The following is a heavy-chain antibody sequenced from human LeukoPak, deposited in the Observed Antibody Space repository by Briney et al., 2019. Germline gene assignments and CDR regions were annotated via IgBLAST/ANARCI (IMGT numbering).Heavy chain of an antibody. CDR2: MNPNSGNT. CDR3: ARVTAGGTWTFDI. CDR1: RDTFTIND. D-gene: IGHD6-13*01. Sequence: ASVKVSCKASRDTFTINDINWVRQATGQGLEWMGWMNPNSGNTGYAQKFQGRVTMTRNTSISTAYMELTDLRSEDTAVCYCARVTAGGTWTFDIWGQGTTVTVSS. J-gene: IGHJ3*02. V-gene: IGHV1-8*01.